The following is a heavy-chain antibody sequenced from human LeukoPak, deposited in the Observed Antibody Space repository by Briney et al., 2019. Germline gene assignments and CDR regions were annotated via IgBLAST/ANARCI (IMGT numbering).Heavy chain of an antibody. D-gene: IGHD4-17*01. CDR3: ARDQSSAYGDYEGDY. Sequence: GASVKVSCKASGYTFTGYYMHWLRQAPGQGLEWMGWINPNSGGTNYAQKFQGRVTMTRDTSISTAYMELSRLRSDDTAVSYCARDQSSAYGDYEGDYWGQGTLVTVSS. CDR2: INPNSGGT. V-gene: IGHV1-2*02. J-gene: IGHJ4*02. CDR1: GYTFTGYY.